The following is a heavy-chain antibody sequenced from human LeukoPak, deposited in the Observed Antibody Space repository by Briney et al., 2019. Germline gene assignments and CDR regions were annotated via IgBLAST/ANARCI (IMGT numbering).Heavy chain of an antibody. CDR3: ARGQVVPAALFDY. CDR2: IKQDGSEK. V-gene: IGHV3-7*03. CDR1: GFTFSSYW. D-gene: IGHD2-2*01. J-gene: IGHJ4*02. Sequence: GGSLRLSCAASGFTFSSYWMSWVRQAPGKGLEWVANIKQDGSEKYYVNSVKGRFTISRDNAKNSLYLQMNSLRAEDTAVYYCARGQVVPAALFDYWGQGTLVTVSS.